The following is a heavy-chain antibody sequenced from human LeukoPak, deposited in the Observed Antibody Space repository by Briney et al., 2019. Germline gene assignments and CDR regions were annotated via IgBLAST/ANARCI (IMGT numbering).Heavy chain of an antibody. CDR1: GFTVSSNY. V-gene: IGHV3-66*01. CDR2: IYSGGST. J-gene: IGHJ4*02. CDR3: ARDGYSSGWYPGFDY. Sequence: AASGFTVSSNYMSWVRQAPGKGLECVSVIYSGGSTYYADSVKGRFTISRDNSKNTLYLQMNSLRAEDTAVYYCARDGYSSGWYPGFDYWGQGTLVTVSS. D-gene: IGHD6-19*01.